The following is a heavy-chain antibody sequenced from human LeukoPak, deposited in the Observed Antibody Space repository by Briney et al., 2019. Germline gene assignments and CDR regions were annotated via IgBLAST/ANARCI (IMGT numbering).Heavy chain of an antibody. CDR2: IWYDGSSK. V-gene: IGHV3-33*01. Sequence: PGGSLRLSCAASGFTFSSYGMHWVRQAPGKGLEWVAVIWYDGSSKYYADSVKGRFTISRDNSKNTLYLQMNSLRAEDTAVYYCARVKGYCSSTSCYGAGYYYYGMDVWGQGTTVTVSS. J-gene: IGHJ6*02. CDR1: GFTFSSYG. D-gene: IGHD2-2*01. CDR3: ARVKGYCSSTSCYGAGYYYYGMDV.